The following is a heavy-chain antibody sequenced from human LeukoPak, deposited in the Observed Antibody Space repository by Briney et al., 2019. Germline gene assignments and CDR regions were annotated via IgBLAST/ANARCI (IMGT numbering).Heavy chain of an antibody. CDR1: GGSISSYY. J-gene: IGHJ4*02. CDR2: IYYSGST. Sequence: SETLSLTCTVSGGSISSYYWSWIRQPPGKGLEWIGYIYYSGSTNYNPSLKSRVTISVDTSKNQFSLKLSSVTAADTAVYYCARANPNWNDVSPDYWGQGTLVTVSS. D-gene: IGHD1-1*01. V-gene: IGHV4-59*01. CDR3: ARANPNWNDVSPDY.